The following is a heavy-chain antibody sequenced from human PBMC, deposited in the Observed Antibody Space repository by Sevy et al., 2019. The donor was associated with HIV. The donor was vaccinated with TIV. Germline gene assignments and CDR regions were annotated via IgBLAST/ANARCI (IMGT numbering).Heavy chain of an antibody. V-gene: IGHV3-23*01. CDR1: GFTFSDYG. J-gene: IGHJ5*01. CDR2: ISNSGAGT. CDR3: GKRSTTGMTDWFDS. D-gene: IGHD1-1*01. Sequence: GGSLRLSCAASGFTFSDYGMTWVRQAPGKGLECVSSISNSGAGTYYADSVKGRFITSRDNSKKTVYLQMNSLRADDTALYYCGKRSTTGMTDWFDSWGQGTLVTVSS.